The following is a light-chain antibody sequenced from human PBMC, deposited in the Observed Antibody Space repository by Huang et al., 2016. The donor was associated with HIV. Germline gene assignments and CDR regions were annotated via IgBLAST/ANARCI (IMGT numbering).Light chain of an antibody. CDR2: SAS. Sequence: DIQMTQSPTSLSASQGVRVTLTCRASQDIGNFLAWFQQKPGGAPKLLIFSASTLHLGVPSRFTGRGSGTEFTLTITNLQPEDVATYYCQRYDTAPRAFGPGTKVDI. CDR3: QRYDTAPRA. V-gene: IGKV1-27*01. CDR1: QDIGNF. J-gene: IGKJ1*01.